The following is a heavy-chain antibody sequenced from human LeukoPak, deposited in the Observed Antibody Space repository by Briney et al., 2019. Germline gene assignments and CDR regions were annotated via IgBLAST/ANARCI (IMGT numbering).Heavy chain of an antibody. CDR3: VKNIGGNCYSGGDY. J-gene: IGHJ4*02. CDR1: GYTFTSYD. CDR2: MNPNSGNT. Sequence: ASVKVSCKASGYTFTSYDINWVRQATGQGLEWMGWMNPNSGNTGYAQKFQGRVTMTRNTSISTAYMELSSLRSEDTAVYYCVKNIGGNCYSGGDYWGQGTLVAVSS. V-gene: IGHV1-8*01. D-gene: IGHD2-15*01.